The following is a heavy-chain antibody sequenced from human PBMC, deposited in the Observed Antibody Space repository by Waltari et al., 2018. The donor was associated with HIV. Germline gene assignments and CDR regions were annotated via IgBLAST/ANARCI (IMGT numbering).Heavy chain of an antibody. CDR2: MRYYGTNK. D-gene: IGHD4-4*01. V-gene: IGHV3-30*02. CDR3: AKEGATLTTSAYFYYYGMDV. J-gene: IGHJ6*02. CDR1: GFTFPGYD. Sequence: QVQLVESGGGVVQPGGSIRLSCAASGFTFPGYDIPWVRQAPGKGLEWVAFMRYYGTNKYYADSVKGRFTISRDNSKNSLYLQMNSLRAEDTALYYCAKEGATLTTSAYFYYYGMDVWGQGTTVTVSS.